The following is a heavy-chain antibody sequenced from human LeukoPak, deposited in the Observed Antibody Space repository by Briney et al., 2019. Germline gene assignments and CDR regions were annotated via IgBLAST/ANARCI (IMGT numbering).Heavy chain of an antibody. Sequence: GGSLRLSCAASGFTFSNAWMSWVRQAPGKGLEWVGRIKSKTDGGTTDYAAPVKGRFTISRDDSKNTLYLQMNSLKTEDTAVYYCTTDPLQEYCSGGSCYHPYYFDYWGQGTLVTVSS. D-gene: IGHD2-15*01. CDR1: GFTFSNAW. V-gene: IGHV3-15*01. CDR2: IKSKTDGGTT. CDR3: TTDPLQEYCSGGSCYHPYYFDY. J-gene: IGHJ4*02.